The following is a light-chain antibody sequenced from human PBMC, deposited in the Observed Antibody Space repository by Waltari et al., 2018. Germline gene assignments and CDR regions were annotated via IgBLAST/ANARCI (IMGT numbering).Light chain of an antibody. CDR3: QQYYATPRT. Sequence: DIMMTNSPPPLAAASGERATINCNSTQSVFYSSNTRNYLGWYQHKPGQPPKLLIYWTSTRESGVPDRFSGSGSGTDFTLTISNLQAEDVAVYYCQQYYATPRTFGQGTKVAIK. J-gene: IGKJ1*01. V-gene: IGKV4-1*01. CDR1: QSVFYSSNTRNY. CDR2: WTS.